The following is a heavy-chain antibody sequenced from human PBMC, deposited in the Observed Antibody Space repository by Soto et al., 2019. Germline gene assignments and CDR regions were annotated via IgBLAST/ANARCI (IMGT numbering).Heavy chain of an antibody. Sequence: PSETLSLTCSVSGVSISSAFWSWIRQPAGKGLGYIGRFYADTSANENPSLKSRLTMSRDMSRNQLSLRLTSVTAADTGVYYCVKDRVALAGFDVWGHGTLVTVSS. CDR2: FYADTSA. J-gene: IGHJ4*01. CDR3: VKDRVALAGFDV. D-gene: IGHD6-19*01. CDR1: GVSISSAF. V-gene: IGHV4-4*07.